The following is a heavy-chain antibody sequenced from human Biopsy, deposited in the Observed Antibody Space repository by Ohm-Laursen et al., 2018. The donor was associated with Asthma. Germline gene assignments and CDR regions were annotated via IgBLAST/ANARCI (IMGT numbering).Heavy chain of an antibody. CDR2: IKHDGSEK. V-gene: IGHV3-7*01. J-gene: IGHJ1*01. Sequence: SLRLSCTASGFTFGDYWMSRVRQVQGKGQEWVANIKHDGSEKNHVDSLKGRFTISRDNAKNSLYLQMNSLRAEDTAVYYCARTFHFWSPYHAEHYQLWGQGTLVTVSS. D-gene: IGHD3-3*02. CDR3: ARTFHFWSPYHAEHYQL. CDR1: GFTFGDYW.